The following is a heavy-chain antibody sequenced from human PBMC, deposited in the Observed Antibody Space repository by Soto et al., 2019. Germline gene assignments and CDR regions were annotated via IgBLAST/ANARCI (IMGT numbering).Heavy chain of an antibody. CDR3: ARDNGYSPREDYYYGMDV. Sequence: QVQLVQSGAEVKKPGSSVKVSCKASGGTFSSYTISWVRQAPGQGLEWMGRIIPILGIANYAQKFQGRVTITADKSTSTAYMELSSLRSEDTAVYYCARDNGYSPREDYYYGMDVWGQGTTVTVSS. V-gene: IGHV1-69*08. J-gene: IGHJ6*02. CDR1: GGTFSSYT. CDR2: IIPILGIA. D-gene: IGHD5-18*01.